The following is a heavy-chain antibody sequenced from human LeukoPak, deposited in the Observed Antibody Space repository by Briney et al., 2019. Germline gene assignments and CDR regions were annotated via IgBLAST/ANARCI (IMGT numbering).Heavy chain of an antibody. CDR1: GGTFSSYA. D-gene: IGHD3-3*01. J-gene: IGHJ4*02. CDR3: ARSTYYGFWSGYRDFDY. Sequence: GSSVKVSCKASGGTFSSYAISWVRQAPGQGLEWMGGIIPIFGTAHYAQKFQGRVTITTDESTSTAYMELSSLRSEDTAVYYCARSTYYGFWSGYRDFDYWGQGTLVTVSS. V-gene: IGHV1-69*05. CDR2: IIPIFGTA.